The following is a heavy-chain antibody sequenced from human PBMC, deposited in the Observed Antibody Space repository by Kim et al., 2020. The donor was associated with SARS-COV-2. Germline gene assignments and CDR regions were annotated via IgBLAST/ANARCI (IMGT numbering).Heavy chain of an antibody. CDR2: ISYDGSNK. V-gene: IGHV3-30*04. D-gene: IGHD2-2*01. J-gene: IGHJ4*02. Sequence: GGSLRLSCAASGFTFSSYAMHWVRQAPGKGLEWVAVISYDGSNKYYADSVKGRFTISRDNSKNTLYLQMNSLRAEDTAVYYCARDPYFYCSSTSCQGPVDYWGQGTLVTVSS. CDR3: ARDPYFYCSSTSCQGPVDY. CDR1: GFTFSSYA.